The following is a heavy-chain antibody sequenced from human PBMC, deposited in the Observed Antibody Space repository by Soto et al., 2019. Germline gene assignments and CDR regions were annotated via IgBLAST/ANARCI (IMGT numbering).Heavy chain of an antibody. CDR3: VKGKSGYNSGGYFDY. Sequence: QVQLVASGGGVVQPGRSLTLSCAASGFTLSSYAIHWVRQAPGKGLEWVGLISYDGSKKYFADSVKGRFTMSRDNSKKTLYLQMNSLRAEDTALYTCVKGKSGYNSGGYFDYWGQGTLVTVSS. V-gene: IGHV3-30*18. D-gene: IGHD5-12*01. CDR1: GFTLSSYA. CDR2: ISYDGSKK. J-gene: IGHJ4*02.